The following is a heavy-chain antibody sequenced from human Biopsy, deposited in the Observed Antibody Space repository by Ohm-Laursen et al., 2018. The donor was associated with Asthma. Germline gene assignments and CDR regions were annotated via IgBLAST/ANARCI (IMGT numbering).Heavy chain of an antibody. D-gene: IGHD3-10*01. CDR2: IRGSGGRT. V-gene: IGHV3-23*01. Sequence: SLRLSCSAPGLTFSSFAMTWVRLSPGKGPEWVAGIRGSGGRTDYGDSVKGRFTISRDNSKNTLFLQMSSLRADDTAVYYCAKGAGSGSYHFFHFDSWGQGTPVTVSS. CDR3: AKGAGSGSYHFFHFDS. J-gene: IGHJ4*02. CDR1: GLTFSSFA.